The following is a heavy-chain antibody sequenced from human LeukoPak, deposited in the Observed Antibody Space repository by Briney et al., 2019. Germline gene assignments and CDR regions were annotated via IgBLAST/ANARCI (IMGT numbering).Heavy chain of an antibody. V-gene: IGHV3-74*01. J-gene: IGHJ3*02. D-gene: IGHD4-17*01. Sequence: GGSLRLSCAASGFTFSNYWMHWVRHAPGKGLVWVSRINGDGSSTNYADSVKGRFTISRDNAKNTLYLQMNSLRAEDTAVYYCTRVAYGNAFDIWGQGTMVTVSS. CDR2: INGDGSST. CDR3: TRVAYGNAFDI. CDR1: GFTFSNYW.